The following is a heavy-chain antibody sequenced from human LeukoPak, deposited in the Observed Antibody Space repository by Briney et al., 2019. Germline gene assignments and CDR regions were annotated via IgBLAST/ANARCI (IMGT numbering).Heavy chain of an antibody. D-gene: IGHD1-7*01. J-gene: IGHJ5*02. Sequence: GGSLRLSCVASGFTFSNYLMNWVRQAPGKGLEWVSSISSSSSYIYYADSVKGRFTISRDNAKNSLYLQMNSLRAEDTAVYYCAREEFELELHPWGQGTLVTVSS. CDR1: GFTFSNYL. CDR2: ISSSSSYI. CDR3: AREEFELELHP. V-gene: IGHV3-21*01.